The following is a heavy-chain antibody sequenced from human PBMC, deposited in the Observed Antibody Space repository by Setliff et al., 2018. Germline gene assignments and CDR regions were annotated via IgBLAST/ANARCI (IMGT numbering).Heavy chain of an antibody. J-gene: IGHJ2*01. CDR1: GASITSEAYY. D-gene: IGHD6-19*01. CDR2: IYYSGSA. V-gene: IGHV4-31*03. Sequence: PSETLSLTCIVSGASITSEAYYWSWIRQYPGKGLEWIGYIYYSGSAYYNPSLQSRVTVSLDSSKNHLSLELTSVTAADTAEYFCARSRTTAVKGGVFAVWGRGTLVTVSS. CDR3: ARSRTTAVKGGVFAV.